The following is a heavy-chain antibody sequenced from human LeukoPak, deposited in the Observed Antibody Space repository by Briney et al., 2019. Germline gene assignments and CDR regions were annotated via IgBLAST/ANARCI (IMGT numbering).Heavy chain of an antibody. Sequence: GGSLRLSCAAPGFTFSNYGMHWVRQAPGKGLEWVAVIWYDGSNKYYADSVKGRLTISRDNSKNTVYLQMNSLRAEDTAMYYCARDFYVGSKSYYIGYWGHGTLVTVSS. J-gene: IGHJ4*01. D-gene: IGHD3-10*01. V-gene: IGHV3-33*08. CDR3: ARDFYVGSKSYYIGY. CDR2: IWYDGSNK. CDR1: GFTFSNYG.